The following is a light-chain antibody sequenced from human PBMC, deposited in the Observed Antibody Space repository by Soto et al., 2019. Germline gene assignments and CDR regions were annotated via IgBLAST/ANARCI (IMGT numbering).Light chain of an antibody. V-gene: IGKV1-39*01. Sequence: DIQMTQSPSSLSASVGDRVTISCRASQSISNYLNWYQQKPGKAPKLLIYGASSLQRGVPSRFSGSGSGTALTLTISSLQPEDFAVYYCQQSYNAPPWTFGQGTNVEIK. CDR1: QSISNY. CDR2: GAS. J-gene: IGKJ1*01. CDR3: QQSYNAPPWT.